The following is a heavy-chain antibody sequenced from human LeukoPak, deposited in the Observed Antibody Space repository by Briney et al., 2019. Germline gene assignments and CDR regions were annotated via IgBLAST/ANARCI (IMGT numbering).Heavy chain of an antibody. J-gene: IGHJ4*02. CDR1: GDSVSSNSVA. D-gene: IGHD2-15*01. CDR2: TYYRSKWYN. V-gene: IGHV6-1*01. Sequence: SQTLSLTCAISGDSVSSNSVAWNWIRQSPSRGLEWLARTYYRSKWYNEYTVSVKSRITINPDTSKNQLSLQLNSVTPGNTAVYYCAREVANFFGYWGQGTLVTVSS. CDR3: AREVANFFGY.